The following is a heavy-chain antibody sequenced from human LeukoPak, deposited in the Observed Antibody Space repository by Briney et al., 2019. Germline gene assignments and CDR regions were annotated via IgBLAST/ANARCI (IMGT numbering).Heavy chain of an antibody. V-gene: IGHV3-23*01. D-gene: IGHD5-12*01. Sequence: SHRLFCSPWGFTLSNSAMGTVRHAPGRGPLRGEAISDTGRGTYYAEYVKGRFTISRDNPKNTLYLQMSSLRAEDTAVYYCAKDHSDYPSFFDYWGQGTLVTVSS. J-gene: IGHJ4*02. CDR3: AKDHSDYPSFFDY. CDR2: ISDTGRGT. CDR1: GFTLSNSA.